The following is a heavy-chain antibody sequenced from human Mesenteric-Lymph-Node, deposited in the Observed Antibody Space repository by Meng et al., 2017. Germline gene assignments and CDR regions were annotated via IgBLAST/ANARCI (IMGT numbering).Heavy chain of an antibody. CDR1: GFTFSFYG. CDR2: IWPDGNTQ. CDR3: ARHNHAYDWDN. D-gene: IGHD1-1*01. V-gene: IGHV3-33*01. Sequence: QVQLVGAGGGVVQPGRSLRLSCAASGFTFSFYGMHWVRQAPGKGLEWVAMIWPDGNTQFYSDSVRGRFTISRDNFKNTLYLQMNSLRAEDTAIYFCARHNHAYDWDNWGQGTLVTVSS. J-gene: IGHJ4*02.